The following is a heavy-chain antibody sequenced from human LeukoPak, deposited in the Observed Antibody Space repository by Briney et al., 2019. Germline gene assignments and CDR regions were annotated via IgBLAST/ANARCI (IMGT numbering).Heavy chain of an antibody. D-gene: IGHD1-26*01. Sequence: GGSLRLSCAASGFTFSSYGVSWVRQAPGKGLEWVSTISGSGGSTYYADSVKGRFTISRDNSKNTLYLQMNSLRADDTAVYYCAKTASGSYSTNDYWGQGTLVTVSS. CDR2: ISGSGGST. CDR1: GFTFSSYG. CDR3: AKTASGSYSTNDY. J-gene: IGHJ4*02. V-gene: IGHV3-23*01.